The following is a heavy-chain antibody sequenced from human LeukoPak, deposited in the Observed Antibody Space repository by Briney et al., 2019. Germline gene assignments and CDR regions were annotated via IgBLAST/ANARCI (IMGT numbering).Heavy chain of an antibody. V-gene: IGHV3-30-3*01. J-gene: IGHJ3*02. CDR1: GFSVSNTY. Sequence: PGGSLRLSCAASGFSVSNTYMSWVRQPPGKGLECVAIISYDGSNKYYADSVQGRFTISRDNSKNTLYLQMNSLRTDDTAVYYCAREGVGYCSGGNCYSAHAFDIWGQGTMVTVSS. CDR2: ISYDGSNK. D-gene: IGHD2-15*01. CDR3: AREGVGYCSGGNCYSAHAFDI.